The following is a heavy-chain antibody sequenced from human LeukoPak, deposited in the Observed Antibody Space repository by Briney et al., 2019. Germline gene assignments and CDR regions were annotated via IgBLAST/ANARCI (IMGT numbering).Heavy chain of an antibody. CDR1: GYTFTGYY. CDR2: INPNSGGT. D-gene: IGHD3-16*01. CDR3: ARHVPYTASFDY. V-gene: IGHV1-2*02. J-gene: IGHJ4*02. Sequence: ASVKVSCKASGYTFTGYYMHWVRQAPGQGLEWMGWINPNSGGTNYAQKFQGRVTMTRDTSISTAYLQWSSLKASDTAMYYCARHVPYTASFDYWGQGTLVTVSS.